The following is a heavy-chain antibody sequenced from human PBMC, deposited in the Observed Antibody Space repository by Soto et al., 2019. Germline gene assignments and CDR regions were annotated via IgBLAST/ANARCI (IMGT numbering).Heavy chain of an antibody. V-gene: IGHV1-69*13. CDR1: GGTFSSYA. Sequence: ASVKVSCKASGGTFSSYAISWVRQAPGQGLEWMGGIIPIFGTGNYAQKFQGRVTITADESTSTAYMELSSLRSEDTAVYYCSRASRLQYSSSPKTVRGQFDPWGQGTLVTVST. CDR3: SRASRLQYSSSPKTVRGQFDP. J-gene: IGHJ5*02. D-gene: IGHD6-6*01. CDR2: IIPIFGTG.